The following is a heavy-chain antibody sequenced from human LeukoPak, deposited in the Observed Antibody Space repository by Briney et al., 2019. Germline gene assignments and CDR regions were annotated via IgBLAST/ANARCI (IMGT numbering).Heavy chain of an antibody. CDR3: ARSRDGNDVDT. CDR2: IYYSGTT. J-gene: IGHJ5*02. Sequence: PSETLSLTCTVSGGSISGYYWSWIRQPPGKGLEWIGYIYYSGTTNYNPSLKSRVTISVDTSKTQFSLKLTSVTAADTAVFYCARSRDGNDVDTWGQGTLVTVSS. CDR1: GGSISGYY. V-gene: IGHV4-59*01. D-gene: IGHD5-24*01.